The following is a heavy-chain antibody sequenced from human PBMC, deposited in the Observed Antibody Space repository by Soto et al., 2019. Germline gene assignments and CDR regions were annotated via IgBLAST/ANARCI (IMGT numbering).Heavy chain of an antibody. CDR3: ARLAYDSSGYYFGNDL. Sequence: QVQLQESGPGLVKPSETLSLTCTVSGGSISSYYWSWIRQPPGKGLEWIGYIYYSGSTNYNPSLKRRLTKSVDTSKTQFSLKLSSGTAADTAVYYCARLAYDSSGYYFGNDLWGRGTLVTVSS. D-gene: IGHD3-22*01. CDR2: IYYSGST. CDR1: GGSISSYY. J-gene: IGHJ2*01. V-gene: IGHV4-59*08.